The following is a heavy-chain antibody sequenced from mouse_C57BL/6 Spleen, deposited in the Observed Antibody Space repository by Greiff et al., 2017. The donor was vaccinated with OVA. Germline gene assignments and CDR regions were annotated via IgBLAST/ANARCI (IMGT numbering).Heavy chain of an antibody. D-gene: IGHD2-5*01. CDR3: ARKSYYSKYYYAMDY. CDR1: GYTFTDYY. CDR2: INPNNGGT. V-gene: IGHV1-26*01. J-gene: IGHJ4*01. Sequence: VQLQQSGPELVKPGASVKISCKASGYTFTDYYMNWVKQSHGKSLEWIGDINPNNGGTSYNQKFKGKATLTVDKSSSTAYMELRSLTSEDSAVYYCARKSYYSKYYYAMDYWGQGTSVTVSS.